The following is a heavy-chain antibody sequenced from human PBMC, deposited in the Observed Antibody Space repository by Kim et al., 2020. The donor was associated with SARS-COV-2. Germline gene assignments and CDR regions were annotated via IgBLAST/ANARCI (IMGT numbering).Heavy chain of an antibody. Sequence: ASVKVSCKASGYTFTSYGISWVRQAPGQGLEWMGWISAYNGNTNYAQKLQGRVTMTTDTSTSTAYMELRSLRSDDTAVYYCARDLRYYDYVWGKLGVYWGQGTLVTVSS. CDR2: ISAYNGNT. CDR3: ARDLRYYDYVWGKLGVY. CDR1: GYTFTSYG. J-gene: IGHJ4*02. V-gene: IGHV1-18*01. D-gene: IGHD3-16*01.